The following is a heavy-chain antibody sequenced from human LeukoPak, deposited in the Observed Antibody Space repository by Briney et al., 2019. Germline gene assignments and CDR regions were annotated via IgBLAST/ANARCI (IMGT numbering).Heavy chain of an antibody. CDR2: IDSDGRGT. Sequence: GGSLRLSCAASGFTFSRYWIHWVRQAPGKGLVWVSRIDSDGRGTIYADSVKGRFTISRDNAKNTLYLQMNSLRAEDTAIYYCARGGFYHGFDLWGQGTMVTVSS. CDR1: GFTFSRYW. D-gene: IGHD3-3*01. J-gene: IGHJ3*01. V-gene: IGHV3-74*01. CDR3: ARGGFYHGFDL.